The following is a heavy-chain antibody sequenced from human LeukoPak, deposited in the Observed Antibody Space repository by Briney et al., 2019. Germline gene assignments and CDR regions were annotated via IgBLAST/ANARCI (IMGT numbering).Heavy chain of an antibody. CDR1: GYTFTSYY. J-gene: IGHJ4*02. Sequence: GASVKVSCKASGYTFTSYYMHWVRQAPGQGLEWMGIINPSGGSTNYAQKFQGRVTMTRDTSTSTVYMELSSLRSEDTAVYYCARGWGGKWALAVRSFDYWGQGTLVTVSS. CDR2: INPSGGST. V-gene: IGHV1-46*01. CDR3: ARGWGGKWALAVRSFDY. D-gene: IGHD4-23*01.